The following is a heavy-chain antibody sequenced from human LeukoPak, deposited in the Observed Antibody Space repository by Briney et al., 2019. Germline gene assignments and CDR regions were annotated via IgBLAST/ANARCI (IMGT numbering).Heavy chain of an antibody. J-gene: IGHJ3*02. D-gene: IGHD3-22*01. V-gene: IGHV4-4*02. Sequence: PSETLSLTCAVSGGSISSSNWWSWVRQPPGKGLEWIGEIYHSGSTNYNPSLKSRVTISLDTSRNQFSLKLNSVTAADTAVYYCAKSNGYGLIDIWGQGTMVTVSS. CDR1: GGSISSSNW. CDR3: AKSNGYGLIDI. CDR2: IYHSGST.